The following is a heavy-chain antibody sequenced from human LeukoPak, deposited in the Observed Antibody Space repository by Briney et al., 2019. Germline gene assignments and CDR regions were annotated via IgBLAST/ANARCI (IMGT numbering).Heavy chain of an antibody. J-gene: IGHJ4*02. CDR2: INPNSGGT. V-gene: IGHV1-2*02. Sequence: ASVKVSCKASGYTFTGYYMHWVRQAPGQGLEWMGWINPNSGGTQYAQKFQDRVTMTRDTSISTVYTELSRLTSDDTAMYYCARDPAGSIAAPEDYWGQGTLVTVSS. CDR1: GYTFTGYY. D-gene: IGHD6-6*01. CDR3: ARDPAGSIAAPEDY.